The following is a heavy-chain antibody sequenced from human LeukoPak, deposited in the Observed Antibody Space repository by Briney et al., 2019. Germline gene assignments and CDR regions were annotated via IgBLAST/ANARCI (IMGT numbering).Heavy chain of an antibody. CDR2: IYHSGST. CDR1: GYSISSGYY. D-gene: IGHD2-2*02. Sequence: SETLSLTCAASGYSISSGYYWGWIRQPPGKGLEWIGSIYHSGSTYYNPSLKSRVTISVDTSKNQFSLKLSSVTAADTAVYYCARPGGYCSSTSCYKDDAFDIWGQGTMVTVSS. CDR3: ARPGGYCSSTSCYKDDAFDI. V-gene: IGHV4-38-2*01. J-gene: IGHJ3*02.